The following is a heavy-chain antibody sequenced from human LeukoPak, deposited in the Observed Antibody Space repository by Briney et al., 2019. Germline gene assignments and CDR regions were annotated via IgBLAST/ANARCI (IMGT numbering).Heavy chain of an antibody. CDR1: GYTFTSYY. J-gene: IGHJ4*02. D-gene: IGHD6-19*01. CDR3: ATDRGVAGSFDY. V-gene: IGHV1-24*01. Sequence: ASVKVSCKASGYTFTSYYMHWVRQAPGKGLEWMGGFDPEDGETIYAQKFQGRVTMTEDTSTDTAYMELSSLRSEDTAVYYCATDRGVAGSFDYWGQGTLVTVSS. CDR2: FDPEDGET.